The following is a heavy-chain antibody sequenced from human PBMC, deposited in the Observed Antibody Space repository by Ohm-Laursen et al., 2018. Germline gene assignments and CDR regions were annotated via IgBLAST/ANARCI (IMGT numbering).Heavy chain of an antibody. CDR3: ASVQWLVEVIVDY. D-gene: IGHD6-19*01. Sequence: SLRLSCTASGFTVSSNYMSWVRQAPGKGLEWVSVIYSGGSTYYVDSVKGRFTISRDNSKNTLYLQMNSLRAEDTAVYYCASVQWLVEVIVDYWGQGTLVTVSS. CDR1: GFTVSSNY. CDR2: IYSGGST. J-gene: IGHJ4*02. V-gene: IGHV3-66*01.